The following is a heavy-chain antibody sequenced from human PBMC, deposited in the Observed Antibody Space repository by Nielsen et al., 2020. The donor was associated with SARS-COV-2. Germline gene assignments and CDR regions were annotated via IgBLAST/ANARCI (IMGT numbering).Heavy chain of an antibody. V-gene: IGHV3-30*04. J-gene: IGHJ4*02. CDR2: ISYDGNYE. D-gene: IGHD2-2*01. CDR3: ARETIDHTSSFVDF. CDR1: GFSFSNFA. Sequence: GESLKISCAASGFSFSNFAMHWVRQAPGKGLEWMTIISYDGNYEHYADSVKGRFTISRDNSKSTVFLQMNSLKLEDTAIYYCARETIDHTSSFVDFWGQGTLVTVSS.